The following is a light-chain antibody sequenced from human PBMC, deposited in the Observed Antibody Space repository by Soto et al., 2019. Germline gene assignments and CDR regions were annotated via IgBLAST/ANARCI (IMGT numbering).Light chain of an antibody. Sequence: EIELTQSPATLSLSPGERATISCRASQSVSTYLAWYQQKPGQAPGLLIYDASNRATGIPARFSGSGSGTDFTLTISSLEPEDFAVYYCQQRSNWPITFGQGTRLEIK. CDR3: QQRSNWPIT. CDR2: DAS. V-gene: IGKV3-11*01. CDR1: QSVSTY. J-gene: IGKJ5*01.